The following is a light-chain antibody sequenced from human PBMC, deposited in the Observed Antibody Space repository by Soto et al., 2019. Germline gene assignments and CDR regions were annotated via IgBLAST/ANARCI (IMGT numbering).Light chain of an antibody. CDR1: SDDVDFSTY. V-gene: IGLV2-11*01. CDR2: DVT. Sequence: QSVLTQPRSVSGSPGQSVTISCTATSDDVDFSTYVSWYQQRPGKAPKLLIFDVTQRPSGVPHRFAGSKSGDTASLTISGLQADDEADYFCCSYTGRVTFVIFGGGTKLTVL. CDR3: CSYTGRVTFVI. J-gene: IGLJ2*01.